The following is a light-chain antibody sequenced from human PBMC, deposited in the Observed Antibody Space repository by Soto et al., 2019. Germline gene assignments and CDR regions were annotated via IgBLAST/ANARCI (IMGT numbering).Light chain of an antibody. CDR1: QSVSSY. V-gene: IGKV1-39*01. J-gene: IGKJ1*01. CDR2: AAS. Sequence: DIQIAQYPSSLSSSIADRITITCRASQSVSSYLNWYQQKPGKAPNLLIYAASSLQRGAPSRFSGSGSGTDFTLTITSLQPEDFATYYCVQHYSYPWTFGQGTKVDI. CDR3: VQHYSYPWT.